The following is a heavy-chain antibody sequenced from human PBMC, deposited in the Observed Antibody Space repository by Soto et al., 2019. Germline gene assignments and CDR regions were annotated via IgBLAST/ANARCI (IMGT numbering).Heavy chain of an antibody. J-gene: IGHJ4*02. CDR2: IYRGNT. D-gene: IGHD2-21*01. Sequence: SETLSLTCAASGYSISRDYYWGWIRQPPGKGLEWIGSIYRGNTHYNPSLKRRDTIPVDTSKNHFSLRLSSVTAADTAVYYCAAYWQVLPYRYWGRGTLVTVSS. V-gene: IGHV4-38-2*01. CDR1: GYSISRDYY. CDR3: AAYWQVLPYRY.